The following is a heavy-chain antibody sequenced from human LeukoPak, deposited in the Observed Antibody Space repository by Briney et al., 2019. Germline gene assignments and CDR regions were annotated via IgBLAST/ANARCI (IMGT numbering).Heavy chain of an antibody. Sequence: PSETLSLTCTVSGGSISSNYWSWIRQPPGKGREWIGYIYNSGSTNYNPSLKSRVTISVDTSKNQFSLKLSSVTAADTAVYYCARVVVAAFPTRLFDCWGQGTLVTVSS. D-gene: IGHD2-15*01. V-gene: IGHV4-59*01. CDR1: GGSISSNY. J-gene: IGHJ4*02. CDR2: IYNSGST. CDR3: ARVVVAAFPTRLFDC.